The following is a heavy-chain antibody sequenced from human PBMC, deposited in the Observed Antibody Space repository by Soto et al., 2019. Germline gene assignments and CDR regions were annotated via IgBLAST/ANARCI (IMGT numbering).Heavy chain of an antibody. D-gene: IGHD2-15*01. CDR2: IYRGGTI. J-gene: IGHJ2*01. CDR1: GFSVSDNY. V-gene: IGHV3-53*01. Sequence: EVRLVESGGGLIHPGGSLTVSCAASGFSVSDNYMSWVRQPPGKGLEWVSVIYRGGTIFYADSVKGRFIISRDSSKNTMYLQMNTLRGEDTATYYCARVSCSGGGCYPDWYFDLWGRGTMVNVSS. CDR3: ARVSCSGGGCYPDWYFDL.